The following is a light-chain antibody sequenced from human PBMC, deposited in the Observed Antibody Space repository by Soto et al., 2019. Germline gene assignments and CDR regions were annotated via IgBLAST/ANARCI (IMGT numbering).Light chain of an antibody. CDR3: QQRSNWPL. J-gene: IGKJ2*01. V-gene: IGKV3-11*01. CDR2: DAS. CDR1: QSVSSY. Sequence: EIVLTQSPATLSLSPGERATLSCRASQSVSSYLAWYQQKPGQAPRLLIYDASNRATGIPARFSGSGSGTDFTLTISSLEPEDFAVSYCQQRSNWPLFGQGTKLEIK.